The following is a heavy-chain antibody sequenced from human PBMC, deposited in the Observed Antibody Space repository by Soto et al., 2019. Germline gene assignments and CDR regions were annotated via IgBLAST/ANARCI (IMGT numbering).Heavy chain of an antibody. J-gene: IGHJ6*02. V-gene: IGHV6-1*01. CDR2: AYYRSQWYY. CDR3: IKQKGDSRTYNGQDV. CDR1: GDSVSSNSAA. Sequence: SQTLSLTCAISGDSVSSNSAAWNWIRQSPSRGLEWLGRAYYRSQWYYDSAVSVKSRITVIPDTSKNQFSLHLSSVTPEDTAIYYCIKQKGDSRTYNGQDVWSRGTTVTVSS. D-gene: IGHD2-21*02.